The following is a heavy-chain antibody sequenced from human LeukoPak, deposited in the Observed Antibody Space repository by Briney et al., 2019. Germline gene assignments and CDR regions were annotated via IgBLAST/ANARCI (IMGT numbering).Heavy chain of an antibody. CDR1: GGSISSYY. CDR2: IYYSGST. V-gene: IGHV4-59*08. Sequence: SETLSLTCTVSGGSISSYYWSWIRQTPGKGLEWIGCIYYSGSTNYNPSLKSRVTISVDTSKNQFSLKLSSVTAADTAVYYCARLSYDFWSGYYPLGGNWFDPWGQGTLVTVSS. CDR3: ARLSYDFWSGYYPLGGNWFDP. J-gene: IGHJ5*02. D-gene: IGHD3-3*01.